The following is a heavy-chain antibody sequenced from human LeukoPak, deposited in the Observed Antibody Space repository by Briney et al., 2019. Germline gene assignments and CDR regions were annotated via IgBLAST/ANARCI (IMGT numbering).Heavy chain of an antibody. CDR2: IYHSGIT. Sequence: SETLSLTCTVSGYSISSGYYWAWIRQPPGKGLEWIGTIYHSGITFYNPSLRGRVIISVDTSKNQFSLRLSSVTAADTAVHYCARDLGYGDYVMWSQGTLVTVSS. CDR3: ARDLGYGDYVM. V-gene: IGHV4-38-2*02. CDR1: GYSISSGYY. D-gene: IGHD4-17*01. J-gene: IGHJ4*02.